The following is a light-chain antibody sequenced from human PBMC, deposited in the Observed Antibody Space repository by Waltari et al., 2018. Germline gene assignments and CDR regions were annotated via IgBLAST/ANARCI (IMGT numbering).Light chain of an antibody. CDR2: GAS. CDR1: QRVSSSY. J-gene: IGKJ1*01. V-gene: IGKV3-20*01. Sequence: EIVLTQSPGTLSLSTGERATLSCRASQRVSSSYLAWYQQKPGQAPRLLIYGASSRATGIPDRFSGSGSGTDFTLTISRLEPEDFAVYYCQQYGSSPATFGQGTKVEIK. CDR3: QQYGSSPAT.